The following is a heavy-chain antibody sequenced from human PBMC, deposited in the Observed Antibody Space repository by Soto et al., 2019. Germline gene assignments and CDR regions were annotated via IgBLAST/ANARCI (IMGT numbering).Heavy chain of an antibody. D-gene: IGHD3-10*01. V-gene: IGHV4-31*03. CDR3: ARDLVTMGQKWFDP. Sequence: QVQLQESGPGLVKPSQTLSLTCTVSGGSISSGGYYWSWIRQHPGKGLEWIGYIYYSGSTYYNPSIKSRVTISVDTSKNQFSMKLSSVTAADTAVYYCARDLVTMGQKWFDPWGPGTLVTVSS. CDR1: GGSISSGGYY. CDR2: IYYSGST. J-gene: IGHJ5*02.